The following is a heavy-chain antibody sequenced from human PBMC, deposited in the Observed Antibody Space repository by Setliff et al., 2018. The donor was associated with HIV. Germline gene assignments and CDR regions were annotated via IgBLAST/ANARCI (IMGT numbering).Heavy chain of an antibody. V-gene: IGHV4-4*02. Sequence: NPSETLSLTCEVSGAPVTDSNWWNWVRQPPGKGLEWIGEAYHTGSTNYSPSLERRVTISVDTSKNQFSLALTSVTAADTAIYFCARVSLDLKYYDSAGYTHPLYFFDYWGQGKLVTVS. D-gene: IGHD3-16*01. J-gene: IGHJ4*02. CDR2: AYHTGST. CDR1: GAPVTDSNW. CDR3: ARVSLDLKYYDSAGYTHPLYFFDY.